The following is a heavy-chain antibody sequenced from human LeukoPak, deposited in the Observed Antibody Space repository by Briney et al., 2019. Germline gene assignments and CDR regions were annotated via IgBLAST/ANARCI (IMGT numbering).Heavy chain of an antibody. CDR1: GYTFTGYY. V-gene: IGHV1-69*02. Sequence: GASVKVSCKASGYTFTGYYMQWGRQAPGQGLEWMGRIIPILGIANYAQKFQGRVTITADKSTSTAYMELSSLRSEDTAVYYCARHSIVVVPAANDHYYGMDVWGQGTTVTASS. CDR3: ARHSIVVVPAANDHYYGMDV. J-gene: IGHJ6*02. D-gene: IGHD2-2*01. CDR2: IIPILGIA.